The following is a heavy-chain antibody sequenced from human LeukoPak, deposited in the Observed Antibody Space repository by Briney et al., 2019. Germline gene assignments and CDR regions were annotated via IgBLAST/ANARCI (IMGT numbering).Heavy chain of an antibody. J-gene: IGHJ4*02. CDR3: AKGGTYYDSGTYGDYFDF. D-gene: IGHD3-10*01. CDR1: GFTFSSYV. Sequence: SGGSLRLSCAASGFTFSSYVMSWVRQAPGKGLEWVSTISDSGDNTYYADSVKGRFTISRDNFKNTLYLQMNSLRAEDTAVYYCAKGGTYYDSGTYGDYFDFWGQGTLVTVSS. CDR2: ISDSGDNT. V-gene: IGHV3-23*01.